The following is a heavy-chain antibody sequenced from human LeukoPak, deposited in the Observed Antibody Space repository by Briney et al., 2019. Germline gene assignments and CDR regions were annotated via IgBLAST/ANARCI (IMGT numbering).Heavy chain of an antibody. V-gene: IGHV3-30-3*01. J-gene: IGHJ1*01. CDR3: ARDRIAVAGMGAFQH. D-gene: IGHD6-19*01. CDR2: ISNDGTNE. CDR1: RFTFSTYA. Sequence: GRSLRLSCAASRFTFSTYAMHWVRQAPGKGLEWVAGISNDGTNEDHADSVKGRYTISRDNSKNTLYLQMNSLRAEDTAIYYCARDRIAVAGMGAFQHWGQGTLVTVSS.